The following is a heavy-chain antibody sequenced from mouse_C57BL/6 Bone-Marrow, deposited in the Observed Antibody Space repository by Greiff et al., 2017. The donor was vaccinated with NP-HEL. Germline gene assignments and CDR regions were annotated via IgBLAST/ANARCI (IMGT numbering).Heavy chain of an antibody. J-gene: IGHJ4*01. V-gene: IGHV5-9*01. CDR3: ARGDYYGSSLSYYAMDY. CDR1: GFTFSSYT. CDR2: ISGGGGNT. Sequence: EVKVVESGGGLVKPGGSLKLSCAASGFTFSSYTMSWVRQTPEKRLEWVATISGGGGNTYYPDSVKGRFTICRDNAKNTLDLQMSSLRSEDTALYYCARGDYYGSSLSYYAMDYWGQGTSVTVSS. D-gene: IGHD1-1*01.